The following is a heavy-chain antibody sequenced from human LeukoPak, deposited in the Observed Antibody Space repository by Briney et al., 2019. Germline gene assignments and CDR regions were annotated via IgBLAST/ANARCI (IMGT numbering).Heavy chain of an antibody. CDR3: ARAYDYVWGSYRPEYFQH. CDR2: INHSGST. CDR1: GGSISSGGYS. Sequence: SETLSLTCAVSGGSISSGGYSWSWIWQPPGKGLEWIGYINHSGSTNYNPSLKSRVTISVDTSKNQFSLKLSSVTAADTAVYYCARAYDYVWGSYRPEYFQHWGQGTLVTVSS. J-gene: IGHJ1*01. D-gene: IGHD3-16*02. V-gene: IGHV4-30-2*01.